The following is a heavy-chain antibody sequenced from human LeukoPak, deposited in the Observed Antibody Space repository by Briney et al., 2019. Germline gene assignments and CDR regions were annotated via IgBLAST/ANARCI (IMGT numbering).Heavy chain of an antibody. Sequence: GGSLRLSCAASGFTFSSYAMSWVRQAPGKGLEWVSAISGSGGSTYYADSVKGRFTISRDNSKNTLYLQMNSLRAEDTAIYYCAKGSGYSYGYYYYGMDVWGQGTTVTVSS. D-gene: IGHD5-18*01. CDR3: AKGSGYSYGYYYYGMDV. CDR2: ISGSGGST. CDR1: GFTFSSYA. J-gene: IGHJ6*02. V-gene: IGHV3-23*01.